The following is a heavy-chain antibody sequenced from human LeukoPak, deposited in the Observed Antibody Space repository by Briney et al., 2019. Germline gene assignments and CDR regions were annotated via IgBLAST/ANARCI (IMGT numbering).Heavy chain of an antibody. V-gene: IGHV1-69*04. CDR3: ASCIAAAAQWYYYYMDV. Sequence: GASVKVSCKASGGTFSSYAISWVRQAPGQGLEWMGRIIPIPGVANYAQKFQGRVTITADESTSTAYMELSSLRSEDTAVYYCASCIAAAAQWYYYYMDVWGKGTTVTVSS. D-gene: IGHD6-13*01. CDR2: IIPIPGVA. J-gene: IGHJ6*03. CDR1: GGTFSSYA.